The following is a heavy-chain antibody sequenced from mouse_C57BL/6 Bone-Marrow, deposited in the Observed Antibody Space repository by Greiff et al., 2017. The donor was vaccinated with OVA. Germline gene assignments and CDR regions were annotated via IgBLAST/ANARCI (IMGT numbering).Heavy chain of an antibody. CDR2: IYPRSGNT. CDR3: ARDSNYLYYFDY. Sequence: QVQLKQSGAELARPGASVKLSCKASGYTFTSYGISWVKQRTGQGLEWIGEIYPRSGNTYYNEKFKGKATLTADKSSSTAYMELRSLTSEDSAVYFCARDSNYLYYFDYWGQGTTLTVSS. V-gene: IGHV1-81*01. J-gene: IGHJ2*01. D-gene: IGHD2-5*01. CDR1: GYTFTSYG.